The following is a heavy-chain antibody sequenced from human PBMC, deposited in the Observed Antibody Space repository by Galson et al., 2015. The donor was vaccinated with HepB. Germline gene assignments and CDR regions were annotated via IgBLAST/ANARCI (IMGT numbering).Heavy chain of an antibody. CDR2: INPSGGST. CDR1: GYTFTSYY. D-gene: IGHD1-26*01. J-gene: IGHJ6*02. V-gene: IGHV1-46*04. CDR3: ARVGGELIIEGLKIHYYYYGMDV. Sequence: SVKVSCKASGYTFTSYYMHWVRQAPGQGLEWMGIINPSGGSTSYAQKLQGRVTMTRDTSTSTVYMELSSLRSEDTAVYYCARVGGELIIEGLKIHYYYYGMDVWGQGTTVTVSS.